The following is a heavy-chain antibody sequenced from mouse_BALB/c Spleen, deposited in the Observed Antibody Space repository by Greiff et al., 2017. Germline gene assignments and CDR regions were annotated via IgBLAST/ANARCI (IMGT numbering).Heavy chain of an antibody. CDR2: ISYDGSN. CDR1: GYSITSGYY. Sequence: EVQLQQSGPGLVKPSQSLSLTCSVTGYSITSGYYWNWIRQFPGNKLEWMGYISYDGSNNYNPSLKNRISITRDTSKNQFFLKLNSVTTEDTATYYCAGYGNLYAMDYWGQGTSVTVSS. CDR3: AGYGNLYAMDY. V-gene: IGHV3-6*02. D-gene: IGHD2-1*01. J-gene: IGHJ4*01.